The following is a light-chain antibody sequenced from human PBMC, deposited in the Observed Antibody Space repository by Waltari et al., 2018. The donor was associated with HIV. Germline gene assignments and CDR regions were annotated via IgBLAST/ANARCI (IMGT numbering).Light chain of an antibody. V-gene: IGKV1-5*03. CDR2: KAS. J-gene: IGKJ4*01. Sequence: DFQMTQPPATLSASVGDRVTITCRASQSISSWLAWYQQKPGKAPKVLIYKASSLGSGVPSRFSGSGSGTEFTLTISSLQPADFATYYCQQYDSYPLTFGGGTKVEIK. CDR1: QSISSW. CDR3: QQYDSYPLT.